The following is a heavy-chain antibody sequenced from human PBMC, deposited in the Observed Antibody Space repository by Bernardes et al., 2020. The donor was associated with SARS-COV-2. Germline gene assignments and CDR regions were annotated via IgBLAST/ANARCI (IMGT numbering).Heavy chain of an antibody. CDR2: INPNSGGT. D-gene: IGHD1-26*01. V-gene: IGHV1-2*02. Sequence: ASVKVSCKASGYTFTGYYMHWVRQAPGQGLEWMGWINPNSGGTNYAQKFQGRVSMTRDTSISTAYMELSRLRSDDTAVYYCASPAFSGSYNRYYYYGMDVWGQGTTVTVSS. CDR3: ASPAFSGSYNRYYYYGMDV. J-gene: IGHJ6*02. CDR1: GYTFTGYY.